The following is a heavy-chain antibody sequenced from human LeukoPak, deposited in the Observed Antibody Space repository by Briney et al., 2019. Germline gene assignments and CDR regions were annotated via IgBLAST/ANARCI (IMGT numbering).Heavy chain of an antibody. CDR1: GYTLTELS. CDR3: ATDLSNPIFDS. V-gene: IGHV1-24*01. CDR2: FDPEDGET. Sequence: ASVTVSCTVSGYTLTELSMHWVRQAPGKGLEWMGGFDPEDGETIYAQRFQGRVTMTEDTSTDTAYMDLSRLRSEDTAVYYCATDLSNPIFDSWGQGTLVTVSS. J-gene: IGHJ4*02.